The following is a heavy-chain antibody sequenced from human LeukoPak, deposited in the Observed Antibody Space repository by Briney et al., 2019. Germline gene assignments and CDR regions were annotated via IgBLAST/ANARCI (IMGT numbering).Heavy chain of an antibody. Sequence: GGSLTLFCAASGFTFSSYSMNWVRQAPGKGLEWVSSISSSSSYIYYADSVKGRFTISRDNAKNSLYLQMNSLRAEDTAVYYCARGPGSRSSDYCGQGTLVTVSS. V-gene: IGHV3-21*01. J-gene: IGHJ4*02. CDR3: ARGPGSRSSDY. D-gene: IGHD6-6*01. CDR1: GFTFSSYS. CDR2: ISSSSSYI.